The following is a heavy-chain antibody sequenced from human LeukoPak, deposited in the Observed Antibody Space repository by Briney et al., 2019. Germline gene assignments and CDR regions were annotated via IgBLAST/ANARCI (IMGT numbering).Heavy chain of an antibody. J-gene: IGHJ1*01. CDR1: GGTLSRYG. V-gene: IGHV1-69*05. D-gene: IGHD6-13*01. CDR2: LIPTFDST. CDR3: AGETLAPSGVKYFHH. Sequence: GASVKVSCKASGGTLSRYGINWGGRAPGQGLEGMGRLIPTFDSTNYAQKFQGRVTITTDESTTTAYMEVSSLTSEDTAVYYCAGETLAPSGVKYFHHWGQGTLVTVSS.